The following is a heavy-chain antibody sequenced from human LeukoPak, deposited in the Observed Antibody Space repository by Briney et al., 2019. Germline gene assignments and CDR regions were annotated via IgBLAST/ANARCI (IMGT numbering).Heavy chain of an antibody. CDR2: IYTSGST. J-gene: IGHJ4*02. D-gene: IGHD3-9*01. V-gene: IGHV4-4*07. CDR1: GGSISSYY. CDR3: ARDNNFDILTGYYQYYFDY. Sequence: PSETLSLTCTVSGGSISSYYWSWVRQPAGKGLEWIGRIYTSGSTNYNPSLKSRVTMSVDTSKNQFSLKPSSVTAADTAVYYCARDNNFDILTGYYQYYFDYWGQGTPVTVSS.